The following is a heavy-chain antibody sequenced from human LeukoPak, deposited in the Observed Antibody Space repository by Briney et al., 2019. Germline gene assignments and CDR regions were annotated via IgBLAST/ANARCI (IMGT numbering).Heavy chain of an antibody. V-gene: IGHV3-74*01. CDR1: GFTFSTYW. Sequence: PGGSLRLSCAVSGFTFSTYWMHWVRQAPGKGLVWVLRINTDGSSIFYADSVKGRFTISRDNARNTLYLQMNSLRAEDSAVYYCAREWELVLYYWGQGTLVIVSS. CDR2: INTDGSSI. CDR3: AREWELVLYY. D-gene: IGHD1-26*01. J-gene: IGHJ4*02.